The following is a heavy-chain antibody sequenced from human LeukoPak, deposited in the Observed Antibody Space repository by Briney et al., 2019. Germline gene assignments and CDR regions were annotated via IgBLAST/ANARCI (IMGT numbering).Heavy chain of an antibody. V-gene: IGHV4-30-2*01. CDR1: GGSISSGGYY. J-gene: IGHJ4*02. CDR2: IYHSGST. Sequence: SETLSLTCTVSGGSISSGGYYWSWIRQPPGKGLEWIGYIYHSGSTYYNPSLKSRVTISVDRSKNQFSLKLSSVTAADTAVYYCARVYESSSWYYFDYWGQGTLVTVSS. D-gene: IGHD6-13*01. CDR3: ARVYESSSWYYFDY.